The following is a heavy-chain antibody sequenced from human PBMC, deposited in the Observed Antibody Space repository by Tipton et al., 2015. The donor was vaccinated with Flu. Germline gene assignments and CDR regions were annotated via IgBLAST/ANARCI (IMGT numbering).Heavy chain of an antibody. D-gene: IGHD2-21*01. CDR3: ARVARPYSGGVDH. V-gene: IGHV3-48*03. CDR2: ISSRGTTI. CDR1: GFIFSTYD. J-gene: IGHJ4*02. Sequence: GSLRLSCAASGFIFSTYDMNWVRQAPGKGLEWISYISSRGTTIYYADSVRGRFTVSRDNAKNSLYLQMNSLRAEDTASYYCARVARPYSGGVDHWGQGALVTVSS.